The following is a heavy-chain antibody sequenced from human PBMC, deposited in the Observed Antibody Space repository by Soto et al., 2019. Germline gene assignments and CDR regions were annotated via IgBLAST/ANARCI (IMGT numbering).Heavy chain of an antibody. CDR2: IYYSGST. CDR1: GGSISSSSYY. Sequence: QLQLQESGPGLVKPSETLSLTCTVSGGSISSSSYYWGWIRQPPGKGLEWIGSIYYSGSTYYNPSLKSRVTISVDTSKNQFSLKLSSVTAADTAVYYCASYYYDSSGYSLIDYWGQGTLVTVSS. CDR3: ASYYYDSSGYSLIDY. V-gene: IGHV4-39*01. J-gene: IGHJ4*02. D-gene: IGHD3-22*01.